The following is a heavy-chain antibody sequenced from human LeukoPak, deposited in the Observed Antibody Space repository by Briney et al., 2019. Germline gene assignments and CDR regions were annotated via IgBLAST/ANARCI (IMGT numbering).Heavy chain of an antibody. J-gene: IGHJ3*02. CDR1: GGSISSYY. Sequence: SETLSLTCTVSGGSISSYYWSWIRQPAGKGLEWIGRIYTSGSTNYNPSLKSRVTMSVDTSKNQFSLKLSSVTAADTAVYYCARDGYGDSSLISDGCPAFDIWGQGTMVTVSS. CDR2: IYTSGST. CDR3: ARDGYGDSSLISDGCPAFDI. D-gene: IGHD4-17*01. V-gene: IGHV4-4*07.